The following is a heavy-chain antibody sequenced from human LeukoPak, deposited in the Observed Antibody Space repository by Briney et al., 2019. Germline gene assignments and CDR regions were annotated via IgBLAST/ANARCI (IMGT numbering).Heavy chain of an antibody. CDR1: AFSLNAYN. V-gene: IGHV3-21*01. CDR2: ISYTGTYI. CDR3: AKEGYSSSYEIYYYYYMDV. J-gene: IGHJ6*03. D-gene: IGHD6-13*01. Sequence: GGSLRLSCAASAFSLNAYNMNWVRQAPGKGLEWVSSISYTGTYIYYADSVKGRFTISRDNSKNTLYLQMNSLRAEDTAVYYCAKEGYSSSYEIYYYYYMDVWGKGTTVTVSS.